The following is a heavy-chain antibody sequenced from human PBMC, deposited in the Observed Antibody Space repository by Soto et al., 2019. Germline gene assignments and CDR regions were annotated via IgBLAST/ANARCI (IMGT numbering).Heavy chain of an antibody. CDR1: GYTFTSYG. CDR2: ISAYNGNT. CDR3: ARDRPNYDFWSGYYALYYYYGMDV. V-gene: IGHV1-18*01. J-gene: IGHJ6*02. D-gene: IGHD3-3*01. Sequence: ASVKVSCKASGYTFTSYGISWVRQAPGQGLEWMGWISAYNGNTNYAQKLQGRVTITKDTSTSTAYMEKRSLRTDATALYYCARDRPNYDFWSGYYALYYYYGMDVWGQGTTVTVSS.